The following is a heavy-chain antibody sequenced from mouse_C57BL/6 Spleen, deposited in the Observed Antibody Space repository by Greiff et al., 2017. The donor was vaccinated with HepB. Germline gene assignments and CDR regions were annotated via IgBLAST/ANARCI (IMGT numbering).Heavy chain of an antibody. CDR1: GYTFTSYW. D-gene: IGHD2-4*01. J-gene: IGHJ3*01. CDR2: IDPSDSYT. V-gene: IGHV1-69*01. Sequence: VQLQQPGAELVMPGASVKLSCKASGYTFTSYWMHWVKQRPGQGLEWIGEIDPSDSYTNYNQKFKGKSTLTVDKSSSTAYMQLSSLTSEDSAVYYCARWGEYDYDGAWFAYWGQGTLVTVSA. CDR3: ARWGEYDYDGAWFAY.